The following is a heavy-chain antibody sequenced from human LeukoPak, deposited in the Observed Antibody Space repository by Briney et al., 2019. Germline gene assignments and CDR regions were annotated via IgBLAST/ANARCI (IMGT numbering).Heavy chain of an antibody. J-gene: IGHJ4*02. CDR1: GDSISSYY. CDR2: IFYSGST. Sequence: SETLSLTCTVSGDSISSYYWSWIRQPPGRGLEWIGYIFYSGSTNYNPSLKSRVTILVDTSKSQFSLKLSSVTAADTAIYYCARGIGLRYFDWTFDYWGQGTLVTVSS. CDR3: ARGIGLRYFDWTFDY. D-gene: IGHD3-9*01. V-gene: IGHV4-59*01.